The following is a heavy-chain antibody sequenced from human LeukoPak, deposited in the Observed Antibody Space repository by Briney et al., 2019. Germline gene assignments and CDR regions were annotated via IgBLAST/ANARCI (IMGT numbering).Heavy chain of an antibody. D-gene: IGHD2-2*01. CDR3: ARGGSCSSTSCYRYSY. V-gene: IGHV1-18*01. J-gene: IGHJ4*02. Sequence: ASVKVSCTASGYTFTSYGISWVRQAPGQGLEWMGWISAYNGNTNYAQKLQGRVTMTTDTSTSTAYMELRSLRSDDTAVYYCARGGSCSSTSCYRYSYWGQGTLVTVSS. CDR1: GYTFTSYG. CDR2: ISAYNGNT.